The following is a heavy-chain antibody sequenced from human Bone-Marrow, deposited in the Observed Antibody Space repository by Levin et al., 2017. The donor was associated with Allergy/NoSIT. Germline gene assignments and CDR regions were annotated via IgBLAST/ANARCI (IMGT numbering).Heavy chain of an antibody. J-gene: IGHJ4*02. CDR3: ASWGSYYYDSSGYYYKD. V-gene: IGHV1-69*06. D-gene: IGHD3-22*01. Sequence: KISCKASGGTFSSYAISWVRQAPGQGLEWMGGIIPIFGTANYAQKFQGRVTITADKSTSTAYMELSSLRSEDTAVYYCASWGSYYYDSSGYYYKDWGQGTLVTVSS. CDR2: IIPIFGTA. CDR1: GGTFSSYA.